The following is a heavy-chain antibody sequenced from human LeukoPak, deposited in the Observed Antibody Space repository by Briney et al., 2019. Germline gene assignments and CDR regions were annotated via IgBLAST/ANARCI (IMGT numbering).Heavy chain of an antibody. CDR3: ARAHVVRGVIIVDY. V-gene: IGHV1-18*01. CDR1: GYTFTSYG. Sequence: ASVKVSCKASGYTFTSYGISWVRQAPGQGLEWMGWISAYNGNTNYAQKLQGRVTMTTDTSTSTTYMELRSLRSDDTAVYYCARAHVVRGVIIVDYWGQGTLVTVSS. D-gene: IGHD3-10*01. J-gene: IGHJ4*02. CDR2: ISAYNGNT.